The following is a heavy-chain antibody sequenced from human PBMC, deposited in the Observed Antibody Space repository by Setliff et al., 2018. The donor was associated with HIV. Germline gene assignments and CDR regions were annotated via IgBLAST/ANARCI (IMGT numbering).Heavy chain of an antibody. CDR3: AVHTNWSRVS. Sequence: ASVKVSCKASGYTFTNYYLHWVRQAPGQGLEWMGWINPNSGGTNYAQKFQGRVTMTRDTSISTAYMELSRLRYDDTAIYYCAVHTNWSRVSWGQGTLVTVSS. J-gene: IGHJ5*02. D-gene: IGHD1-1*01. V-gene: IGHV1-2*02. CDR1: GYTFTNYY. CDR2: INPNSGGT.